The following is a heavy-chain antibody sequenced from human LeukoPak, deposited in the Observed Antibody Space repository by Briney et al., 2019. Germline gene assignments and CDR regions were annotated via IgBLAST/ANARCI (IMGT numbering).Heavy chain of an antibody. CDR2: IYHSGST. CDR1: GYSISSGYY. Sequence: SETLSLTCTVSGYSISSGYYWGWIRPPPGKGLEWIGSIYHSGSTYYNPSLKSRVTISVDTSKNQFSLKLSSVTAADTAVFYCARVTPLRFLEWFVWGKGTTVTVSS. CDR3: ARVTPLRFLEWFV. J-gene: IGHJ6*04. D-gene: IGHD3-3*01. V-gene: IGHV4-38-2*02.